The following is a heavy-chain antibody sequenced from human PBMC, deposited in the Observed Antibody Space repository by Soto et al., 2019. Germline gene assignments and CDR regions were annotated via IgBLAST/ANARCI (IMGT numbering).Heavy chain of an antibody. CDR3: ARDWALQAGSTRSVTDY. J-gene: IGHJ4*02. D-gene: IGHD1-26*01. CDR2: ISPSGGQT. V-gene: IGHV1-46*01. CDR1: GYTFTNYN. Sequence: QVQMVQSGTEVKKPGASVKLSCKASGYTFTNYNVFWVRQAPGQGLEWMGIISPSGGQTKYAHKSQGRVTLPSDTSTSTVYMEMTTLTSDDTAISYCARDWALQAGSTRSVTDYWGRGTLVTVPS.